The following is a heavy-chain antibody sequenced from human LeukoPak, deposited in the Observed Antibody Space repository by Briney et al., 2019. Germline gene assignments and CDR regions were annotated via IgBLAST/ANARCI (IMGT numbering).Heavy chain of an antibody. CDR2: LSGSGGDT. V-gene: IGHV3-23*01. CDR3: AKGAPSSSSIFDF. D-gene: IGHD6-6*01. CDR1: GFTFGHNA. Sequence: GGSLRVSCVASGFTFGHNAMAWIRQAPGKRLEWVSALSGSGGDTFYADSVKDRFTISRDNSKNTLYLQLSSLRPDDTAVYYCAKGAPSSSSIFDFWGPGTLVTVSS. J-gene: IGHJ4*02.